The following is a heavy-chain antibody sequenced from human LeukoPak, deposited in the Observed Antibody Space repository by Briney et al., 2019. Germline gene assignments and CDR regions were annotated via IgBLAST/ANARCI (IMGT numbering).Heavy chain of an antibody. J-gene: IGHJ4*02. V-gene: IGHV3-23*01. CDR3: AKHDGWELHDYCFDY. CDR2: INKNGEEM. CDR1: GFIFRDYA. D-gene: IGHD1-26*01. Sequence: GGSLRLSCVASGFIFRDYAMGWVRQAPGKGREWVATINKNGEEMFYADSVKGRFTISRDNSKNTLNMHLRSLRADDTAVYYCAKHDGWELHDYCFDYWGQGTLVTASS.